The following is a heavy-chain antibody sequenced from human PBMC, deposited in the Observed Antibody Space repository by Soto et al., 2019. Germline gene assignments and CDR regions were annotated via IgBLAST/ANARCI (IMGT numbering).Heavy chain of an antibody. CDR2: VNPGSGGT. CDR3: ARGVSSSWFDP. V-gene: IGHV1-2*02. J-gene: IGHJ5*02. CDR1: GYTFTAYF. D-gene: IGHD6-6*01. Sequence: ASVKVSCKASGYTFTAYFIHWVRQVPGQGLEWMGWVNPGSGGTNSAQKFQGRVTMTRDTSISTAYMELSSLTSDDTAVYYCARGVSSSWFDPWGQGTLVTVS.